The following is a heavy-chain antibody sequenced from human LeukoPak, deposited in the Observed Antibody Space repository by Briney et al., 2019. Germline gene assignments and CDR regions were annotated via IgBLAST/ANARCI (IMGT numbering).Heavy chain of an antibody. CDR2: INHSGST. J-gene: IGHJ6*03. Sequence: SETLSLTCAVYGGSFSGYYWSWIRQPPGKGLEWIGEINHSGSTNYNPSLKSRVTISVDTSKNQFSLKLSSVTAADTAVYYCARVVGNYYYYYYMDVWGKGTTVTISS. CDR3: ARVVGNYYYYYYMDV. V-gene: IGHV4-34*01. CDR1: GGSFSGYY. D-gene: IGHD1-26*01.